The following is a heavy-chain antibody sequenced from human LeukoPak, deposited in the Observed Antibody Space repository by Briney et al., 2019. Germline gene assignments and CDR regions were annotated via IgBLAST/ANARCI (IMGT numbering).Heavy chain of an antibody. J-gene: IGHJ5*02. V-gene: IGHV1-69*06. Sequence: GASVKVSCKASGGTFSDYAISWVRQAPGQGLEWMGGIIPIFGTAKYAQKFQGRVAITADKSTSTAYMELSRLRSEDTAVYYCARATGYSSTWYPLDPWGQGTLVTVSS. D-gene: IGHD6-13*01. CDR2: IIPIFGTA. CDR1: GGTFSDYA. CDR3: ARATGYSSTWYPLDP.